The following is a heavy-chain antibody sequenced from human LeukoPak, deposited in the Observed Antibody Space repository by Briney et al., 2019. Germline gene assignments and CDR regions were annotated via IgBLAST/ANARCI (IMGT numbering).Heavy chain of an antibody. D-gene: IGHD6-13*01. CDR3: ARVVAAAGTYYGMDV. CDR1: GGSISSYY. V-gene: IGHV4-4*07. CDR2: IYTSGST. J-gene: IGHJ6*02. Sequence: SETLSLTCTVSGGSISSYYWSWIRQPAGKGLELIGRIYTSGSTNYNPSLKSRVTMSVDTSKNQFSLKLSSVTAADTAVYYCARVVAAAGTYYGMDVWGQGTTVTVSS.